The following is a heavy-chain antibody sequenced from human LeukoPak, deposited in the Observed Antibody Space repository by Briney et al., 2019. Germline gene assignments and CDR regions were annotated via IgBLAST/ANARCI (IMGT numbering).Heavy chain of an antibody. Sequence: GGSLRLSCATSGFTFSGCAMHWVRQAPGKGLEWVAVVSYDGIIKYYADSLKGRFTISRDNPKNTLYLQMNSLRTEDKAMYYCATGGGLATEIDYWGQGTLVTVSS. D-gene: IGHD7-27*01. J-gene: IGHJ4*02. CDR2: VSYDGIIK. CDR3: ATGGGLATEIDY. CDR1: GFTFSGCA. V-gene: IGHV3-30*04.